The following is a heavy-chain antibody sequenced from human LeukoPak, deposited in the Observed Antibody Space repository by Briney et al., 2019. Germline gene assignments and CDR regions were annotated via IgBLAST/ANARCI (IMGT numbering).Heavy chain of an antibody. Sequence: SETLSLTCTVSGGSISSYYWSWIRQPPGKGLEWIGYIYYSGSTNYNPSLKSRVTISVDTSKNQFSLKLSSVTAADTAVYYCARHAGSGSYYNFDYWGPGTLVTVSS. D-gene: IGHD1-26*01. J-gene: IGHJ4*02. CDR3: ARHAGSGSYYNFDY. CDR1: GGSISSYY. CDR2: IYYSGST. V-gene: IGHV4-59*08.